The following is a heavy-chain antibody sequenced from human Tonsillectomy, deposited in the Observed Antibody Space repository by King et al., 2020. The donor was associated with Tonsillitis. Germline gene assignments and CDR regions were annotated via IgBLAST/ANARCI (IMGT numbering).Heavy chain of an antibody. V-gene: IGHV3-7*01. J-gene: IGHJ3*02. Sequence: VQLVESGGGLVQPGGSLRLSCTGSGFTFSRHFMSWVRQAPGKGLEWVANIKQNGKDKFYVDSVKGRFTISRDNAKNSLYLQMNSLRAEDTALYYCARESVTATDDVFDIWGQGTMVTVSP. D-gene: IGHD1-20*01. CDR3: ARESVTATDDVFDI. CDR1: GFTFSRHF. CDR2: IKQNGKDK.